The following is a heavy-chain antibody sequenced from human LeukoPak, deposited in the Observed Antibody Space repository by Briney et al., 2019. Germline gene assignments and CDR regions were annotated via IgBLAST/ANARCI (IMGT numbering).Heavy chain of an antibody. D-gene: IGHD2-15*01. CDR2: MSFDGSHE. J-gene: IGHJ4*02. CDR3: ARGGKCSDGKCYLIDY. CDR1: GLTFSNSA. Sequence: GGSLTLSCVASGLTFSNSAMHWVRQAPGKGLEWVAIMSFDGSHERYGDSVKGRFTLSRDNSKNTLYLQINSLRTEDAAVYYCARGGKCSDGKCYLIDYWGQGTLVTVSS. V-gene: IGHV3-30*04.